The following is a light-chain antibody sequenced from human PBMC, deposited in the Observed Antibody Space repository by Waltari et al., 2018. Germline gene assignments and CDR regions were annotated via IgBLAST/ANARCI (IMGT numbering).Light chain of an antibody. J-gene: IGLJ2*01. CDR2: EVS. CDR1: SSDIGGYDF. CDR3: SSYVGSNNPV. V-gene: IGLV2-8*01. Sequence: QSALTHPPSASGSPGQSVTISCPGTSSDIGGYDFVSWYQHHPGKAPKLMIYEVSKRPSGLPDRFSGSKSGNTASLTVSGLQAEDEADYYCSSYVGSNNPVFGGGTKLTVL.